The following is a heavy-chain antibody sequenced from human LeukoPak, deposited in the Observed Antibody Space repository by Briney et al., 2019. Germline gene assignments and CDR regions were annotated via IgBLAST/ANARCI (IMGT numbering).Heavy chain of an antibody. J-gene: IGHJ4*02. CDR1: GGSISSGGYS. V-gene: IGHV4-39*07. CDR3: ARGGHSNHDPFDY. CDR2: ISQFGST. Sequence: SETLSLTCAVSGGSISSGGYSWGWIRQPPGRGLEWIGEISQFGSTDYNPSLKSRVTISVDTSGGRFSLKMTSVTAADSAVYYCARGGHSNHDPFDYWGQGTLVTVSS. D-gene: IGHD4-11*01.